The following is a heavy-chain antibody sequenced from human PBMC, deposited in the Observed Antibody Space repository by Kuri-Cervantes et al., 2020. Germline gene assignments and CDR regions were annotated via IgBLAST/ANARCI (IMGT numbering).Heavy chain of an antibody. D-gene: IGHD1-26*01. CDR2: ISYDGSNK. CDR1: GFTFSSYA. V-gene: IGHV3-30*01. CDR3: ARVGGDGSDY. Sequence: GGSLRLSCAASGFTFSSYAMHWVRQAPGKGLEWVAVISYDGSNKYYADSVKGRFTISRDNSKNTLYLQMNSLRAEDTAVYYCARVGGDGSDYWGQGTLVTVSS. J-gene: IGHJ4*02.